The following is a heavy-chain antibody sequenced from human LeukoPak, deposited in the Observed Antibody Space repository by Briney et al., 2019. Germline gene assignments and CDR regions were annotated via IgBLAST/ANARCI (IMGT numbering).Heavy chain of an antibody. D-gene: IGHD2-2*01. CDR2: IIPIFGTA. Sequence: GASVKVSCKASGGTFSSYAINWVRQAPGQGLEWMGGIIPIFGTANYAQKFQDRVTITADESTSTDYMELSSLRSEDTAIYYCASRLYCSNTRCRNFPFAYWGQGTLVAVSS. V-gene: IGHV1-69*13. CDR1: GGTFSSYA. CDR3: ASRLYCSNTRCRNFPFAY. J-gene: IGHJ4*02.